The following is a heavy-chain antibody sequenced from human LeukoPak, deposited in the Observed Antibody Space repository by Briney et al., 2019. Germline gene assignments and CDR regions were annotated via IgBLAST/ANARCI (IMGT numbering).Heavy chain of an antibody. J-gene: IGHJ4*02. D-gene: IGHD6-19*01. CDR2: INHSGST. CDR1: GGSFSGYY. V-gene: IGHV4-34*01. Sequence: SETLSLTRAVYGGSFSGYYWSWIRQPPGKGLEWIGEINHSGSTNYNPSLKSRVTISVDTSKNQFSLKLSSVTAADTAVYYCARAGSSVAGRGAPFDYWGQGTLVTVSA. CDR3: ARAGSSVAGRGAPFDY.